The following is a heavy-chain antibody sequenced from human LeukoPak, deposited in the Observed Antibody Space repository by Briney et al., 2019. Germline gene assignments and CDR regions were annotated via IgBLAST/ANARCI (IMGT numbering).Heavy chain of an antibody. J-gene: IGHJ4*02. CDR3: ARRFVNSAGDYYDDF. D-gene: IGHD2-21*01. V-gene: IGHV4-59*08. Sequence: SEALSLTCTVSGGSISSSYWSWIRQPPGKGLEWIGYMQYGGSTNYNPSLKSRVSISLDTTENQFSLKLSSVTAADTAVYFCARRFVNSAGDYYDDFWGQGTLVTVSS. CDR1: GGSISSSY. CDR2: MQYGGST.